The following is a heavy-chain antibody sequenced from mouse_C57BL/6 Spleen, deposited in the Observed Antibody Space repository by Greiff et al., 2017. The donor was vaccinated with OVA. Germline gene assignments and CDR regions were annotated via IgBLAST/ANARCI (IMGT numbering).Heavy chain of an antibody. V-gene: IGHV1-42*01. J-gene: IGHJ3*01. CDR2: INPSTGGT. CDR3: AGATTVVAED. CDR1: GYSFTGYY. Sequence: VQLQQPGPELVKPGASVKISCKASGYSFTGYYMNWVKQSPEKSLEWIGEINPSTGGTTYNQKFKAKATLTVDKSSSTAYMQLKSLTAEDSAVYYCAGATTVVAEDWGQGTLVTVSA. D-gene: IGHD1-1*01.